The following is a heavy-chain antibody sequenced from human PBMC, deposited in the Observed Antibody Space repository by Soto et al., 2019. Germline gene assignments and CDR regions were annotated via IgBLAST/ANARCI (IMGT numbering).Heavy chain of an antibody. CDR3: ARGGYRSSDNWYDP. Sequence: QLQLQESGPGLVKPSETLSLTCTVSGGSISSSSYYWGWIRQPPGKGLEWIGSIYYSGSTYYNPSLKSRVTITVDTSKNPFSLKMSSVTDADTAVYYCARGGYRSSDNWYDPWGQGTLVTVSS. J-gene: IGHJ5*02. V-gene: IGHV4-39*01. CDR1: GGSISSSSYY. CDR2: IYYSGST. D-gene: IGHD6-13*01.